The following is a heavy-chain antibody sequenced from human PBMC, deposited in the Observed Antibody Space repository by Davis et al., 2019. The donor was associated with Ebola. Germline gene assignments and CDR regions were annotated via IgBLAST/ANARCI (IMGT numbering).Heavy chain of an antibody. CDR1: GFTSSSYA. Sequence: PGGSLRLSCSASGFTSSSYAMHWVRQAPGKGLEYVSAISSNGGSTYYADSVKGRFTISRDNAKNSLYLQMNSLRAEDTAVYYCARDGEYSSSWYDYWGQGTLVTVSS. V-gene: IGHV3-64*04. J-gene: IGHJ4*02. D-gene: IGHD6-13*01. CDR2: ISSNGGST. CDR3: ARDGEYSSSWYDY.